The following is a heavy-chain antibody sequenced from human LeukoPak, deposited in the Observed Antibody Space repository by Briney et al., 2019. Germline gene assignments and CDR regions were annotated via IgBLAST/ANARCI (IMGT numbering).Heavy chain of an antibody. J-gene: IGHJ4*02. V-gene: IGHV3-66*01. CDR1: GFTVSSNY. CDR2: IYSGGST. CDR3: ARDHDGYFDY. D-gene: IGHD3-3*01. Sequence: PGGSLRLSCAASGFTVSSNYMSWVRQAPGKGLEWVSVIYSGGSTYYADSVEGRFTISRDNSKNTLYLQMNSLRAEDTAVYYCARDHDGYFDYWGQGTLVTVSS.